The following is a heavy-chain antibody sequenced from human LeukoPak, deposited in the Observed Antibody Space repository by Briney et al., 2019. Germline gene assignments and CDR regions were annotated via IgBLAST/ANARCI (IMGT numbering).Heavy chain of an antibody. V-gene: IGHV1-18*01. J-gene: IGHJ4*02. CDR3: ARDFSVLVPAPYRLDFDY. Sequence: EASVKVSCKVSGYTLTELSMHWVRQAPGQGLEWMGWISAYNGNTNYAQKLQGRVTMTTDTSTSTAYMELRSLRSDDTAVYYCARDFSVLVPAPYRLDFDYWGQGTLVTVSS. CDR1: GYTLTELS. CDR2: ISAYNGNT. D-gene: IGHD2-2*01.